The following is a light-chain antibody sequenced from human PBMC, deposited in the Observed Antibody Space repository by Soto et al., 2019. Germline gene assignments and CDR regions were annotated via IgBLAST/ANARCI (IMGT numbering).Light chain of an antibody. V-gene: IGKV3-20*01. CDR1: QTVTRSY. CDR3: QQYGTSPRT. J-gene: IGKJ1*01. CDR2: GAS. Sequence: ETVLTQSPGTLSLSPGERATLSCRASQTVTRSYLAWYQQKPGQAPRLLIYGASSRATGIPDRFSGSGSGTDVALTISRLEHEDFAVYYCQQYGTSPRTLGQGTKVDI.